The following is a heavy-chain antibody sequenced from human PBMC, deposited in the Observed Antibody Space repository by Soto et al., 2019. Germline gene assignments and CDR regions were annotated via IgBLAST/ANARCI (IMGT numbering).Heavy chain of an antibody. CDR1: GFTFSSYG. CDR3: ARETGGPLYGMDV. CDR2: IWYDGSNK. V-gene: IGHV3-33*01. Sequence: QVQLVESGGGVVQPGRSLRLSCAVSGFTFSSYGMHWVRQAPGKRLEWVAVIWYDGSNKYYADSVKGRFTISRDDSKNTLYLQLNGLRAEDTAVYYCARETGGPLYGMDVWGQGTTVTVAS. D-gene: IGHD7-27*01. J-gene: IGHJ6*02.